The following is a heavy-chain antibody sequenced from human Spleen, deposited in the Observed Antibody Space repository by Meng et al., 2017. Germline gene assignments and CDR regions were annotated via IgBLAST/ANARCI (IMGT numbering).Heavy chain of an antibody. V-gene: IGHV4-38-2*02. D-gene: IGHD6-13*01. CDR2: IYHSVTT. Sequence: SETLSLTCPVSGYSISSGYYWGWIRQPPGKGLQWSGSIYHSVTTYYNPSLKSRVTIPLDTSKNQFSLKLSSVTAADTAVYYCARARSPEYSSTWTEFLDTFDIWGQGIMVTVSS. CDR3: ARARSPEYSSTWTEFLDTFDI. J-gene: IGHJ3*02. CDR1: GYSISSGYY.